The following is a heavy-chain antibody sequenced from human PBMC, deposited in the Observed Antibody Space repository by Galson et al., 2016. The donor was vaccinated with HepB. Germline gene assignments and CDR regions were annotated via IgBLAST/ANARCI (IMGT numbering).Heavy chain of an antibody. D-gene: IGHD3-22*01. Sequence: SLRLSCAASGFTFSTYDMNWVRQATGKGLEWVSYISSSSSTIYYAHSVKGRFTISRDNAKSSLYLQMSSLRAEDTAVYYCASPKGPYYFDSSGYWGHWGQGTPVTVSS. CDR3: ASPKGPYYFDSSGYWGH. V-gene: IGHV3-48*03. J-gene: IGHJ4*02. CDR2: ISSSSSTI. CDR1: GFTFSTYD.